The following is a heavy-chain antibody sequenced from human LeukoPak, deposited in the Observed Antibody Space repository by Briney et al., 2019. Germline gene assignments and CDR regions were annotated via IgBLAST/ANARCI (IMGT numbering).Heavy chain of an antibody. J-gene: IGHJ6*03. CDR2: ISSSSSYI. D-gene: IGHD2-15*01. CDR1: GFTFSSYS. CDR3: AKKTTCSGGSCYSYYYYYMDV. V-gene: IGHV3-21*04. Sequence: PGGSLRLSCAASGFTFSSYSMNWVRQAPGKGLEWVSSISSSSSYIYYADSVKGRFTISRDNAKNSLYLQMNSLRAEDTAVYYCAKKTTCSGGSCYSYYYYYMDVWGKGTTVTVSS.